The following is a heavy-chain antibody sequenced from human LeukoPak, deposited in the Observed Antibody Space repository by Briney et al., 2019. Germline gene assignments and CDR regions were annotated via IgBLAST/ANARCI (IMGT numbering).Heavy chain of an antibody. CDR3: AKERLSRWELLDYYFDY. J-gene: IGHJ4*02. Sequence: GGSLRLSCAASGFTFSSYGMHWVRQAPGKGLEWVAVISYDGSNKYYADSVKGRFTISRDNSKNTLYLQMNSLRAEDTAVYYCAKERLSRWELLDYYFDYWGQGTLVTVSS. V-gene: IGHV3-30*18. CDR1: GFTFSSYG. CDR2: ISYDGSNK. D-gene: IGHD1-26*01.